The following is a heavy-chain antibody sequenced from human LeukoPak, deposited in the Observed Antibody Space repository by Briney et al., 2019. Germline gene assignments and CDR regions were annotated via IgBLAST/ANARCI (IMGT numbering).Heavy chain of an antibody. V-gene: IGHV4-59*01. D-gene: IGHD3-22*01. Sequence: SETLSLTCTVSGASISSYYWSWIRQPPGKGLEWIGYIYYSGSTNYNPSLKSRVTISVDTSKNQFSLKLSSVTAADTAVYYCARAYYYDSSGYSPFDPWGQGTLVTVSS. CDR2: IYYSGST. CDR3: ARAYYYDSSGYSPFDP. J-gene: IGHJ5*02. CDR1: GASISSYY.